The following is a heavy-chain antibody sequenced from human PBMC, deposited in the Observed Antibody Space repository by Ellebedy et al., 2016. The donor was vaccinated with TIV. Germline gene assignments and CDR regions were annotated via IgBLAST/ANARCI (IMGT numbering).Heavy chain of an antibody. CDR1: GYTFTGYF. Sequence: AASVKVSCKASGYTFTGYFMHWVRQAPGQGLDWMGWINPNNGATKYAQKFQGRVAMTRDTPISTAYMELSRLTSDDTAVYYCARGPGVAVAYDYWGQGTLVTVSS. V-gene: IGHV1-2*02. D-gene: IGHD6-19*01. J-gene: IGHJ4*02. CDR2: INPNNGAT. CDR3: ARGPGVAVAYDY.